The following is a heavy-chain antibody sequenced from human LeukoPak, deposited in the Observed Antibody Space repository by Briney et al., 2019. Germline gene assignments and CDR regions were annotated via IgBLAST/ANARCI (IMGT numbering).Heavy chain of an antibody. CDR1: GYTFTSYD. CDR3: ARGSAGPASGSYDY. CDR2: MNPNSGNT. Sequence: GASVKVSCKASGYTFTSYDINWVRQATGQGLEWMGWMNPNSGNTGYAQKFQGRVTITRNTSLSTAYMELSSLRSEDTAVYYCARGSAGPASGSYDYWGQGTLVTVSS. J-gene: IGHJ4*02. D-gene: IGHD3-10*01. V-gene: IGHV1-8*03.